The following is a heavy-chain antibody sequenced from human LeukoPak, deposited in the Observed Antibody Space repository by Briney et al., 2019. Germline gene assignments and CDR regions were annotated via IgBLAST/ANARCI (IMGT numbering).Heavy chain of an antibody. CDR2: ISYSGST. CDR1: GGSISSTSYY. Sequence: PSETLSLTCTVSGGSISSTSYYWGWIRQPPGKGLEWIGSISYSGSTYYNPSLKSRVTISVDTSKNQFSLKLSSVTAADTAVYYCARDDSLDYWGQGTLVTVSS. D-gene: IGHD4-11*01. CDR3: ARDDSLDY. V-gene: IGHV4-39*02. J-gene: IGHJ4*02.